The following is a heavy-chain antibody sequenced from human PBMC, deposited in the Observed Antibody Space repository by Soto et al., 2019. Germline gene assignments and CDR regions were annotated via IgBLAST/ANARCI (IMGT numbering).Heavy chain of an antibody. J-gene: IGHJ5*02. D-gene: IGHD3-16*01. CDR2: ISYDGSNK. V-gene: IGHV3-30*03. CDR3: SRSADTFVTGGPCDP. CDR1: GFTFSSYG. Sequence: QVQLVESGGGEVQPGRSLRLSCAASGFTFSSYGMHWVRQAPGKGLEWVAVISYDGSNKYYADSVKGRFTISRDNSKNALYLQMNSLRAEDTAAYYSSRSADTFVTGGPCDPWGQGTLVTVSS.